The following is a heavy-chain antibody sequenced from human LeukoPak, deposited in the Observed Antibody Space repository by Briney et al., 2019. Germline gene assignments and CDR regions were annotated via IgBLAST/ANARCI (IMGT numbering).Heavy chain of an antibody. CDR3: AREWHCSSTSCNNWFDP. J-gene: IGHJ5*02. V-gene: IGHV1-8*01. Sequence: ASVKVSYKASGYTFTSYDINWVRQATGQGLEWMGWMNPNSGNTGYAQKFQGRVTMTRNTSISTAYMELSSLRSEDTAVYCCAREWHCSSTSCNNWFDPWGQGTLVTVSS. CDR1: GYTFTSYD. CDR2: MNPNSGNT. D-gene: IGHD2-2*01.